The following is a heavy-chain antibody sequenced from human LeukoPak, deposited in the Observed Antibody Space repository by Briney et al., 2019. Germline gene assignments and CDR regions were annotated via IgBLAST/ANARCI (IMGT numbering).Heavy chain of an antibody. J-gene: IGHJ4*02. D-gene: IGHD3-22*01. Sequence: GGSLRLSCAASGFTFSSYAMHWVRQAPGKGLEWVAVISYDGSNKYYADSVKGRFTISRDNSKNTLYLQMSSLRAEDTAVYYCAKEVHPHYYDSSGHRGLDYWGQGTLVTVSS. CDR2: ISYDGSNK. V-gene: IGHV3-30-3*02. CDR3: AKEVHPHYYDSSGHRGLDY. CDR1: GFTFSSYA.